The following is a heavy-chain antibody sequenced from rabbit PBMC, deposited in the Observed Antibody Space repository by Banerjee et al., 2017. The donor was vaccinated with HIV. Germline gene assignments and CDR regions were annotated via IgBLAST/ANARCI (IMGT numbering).Heavy chain of an antibody. CDR1: GFSFSSGYW. Sequence: QEQLVESGGGLVQPGASLTLTCTASGFSFSSGYWICWVRQAPGKGLEWIGCIGAGSGATYYATWAKGRFTISKTSSTTVALQMTSLTAADTATYFCARGGSTYPYYFNLWGQGTLVTVS. V-gene: IGHV1S45*01. CDR3: ARGGSTYPYYFNL. CDR2: IGAGSGAT. J-gene: IGHJ4*01. D-gene: IGHD8-1*01.